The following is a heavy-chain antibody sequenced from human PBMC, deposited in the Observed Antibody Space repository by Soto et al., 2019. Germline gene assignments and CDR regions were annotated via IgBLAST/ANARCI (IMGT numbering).Heavy chain of an antibody. J-gene: IGHJ6*02. V-gene: IGHV4-34*01. Sequence: PSETLSLTCAVYGGSFSGYYWSWIRQPPGKGLEWIGEINQSGSTYYNPSLKSRVTIAVDTSKNQFSLKLSSVTAADTAVYYCARVGGYGMDVWGQGTTVTVSS. D-gene: IGHD3-10*01. CDR1: GGSFSGYY. CDR3: ARVGGYGMDV. CDR2: INQSGST.